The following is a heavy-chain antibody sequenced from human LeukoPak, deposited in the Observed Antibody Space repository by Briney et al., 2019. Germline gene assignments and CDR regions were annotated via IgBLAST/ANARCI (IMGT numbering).Heavy chain of an antibody. CDR2: ISSSSSYI. J-gene: IGHJ4*02. Sequence: GGSLRLSCAASGFTFSSYAMSWVRQAPGKGLEWVSSISSSSSYIYYADSVKGRFTISRDNAKNSLYLQMNSLRAEDTAVCYCARDFLDIPFDYWGQGTLVTVSS. D-gene: IGHD3/OR15-3a*01. V-gene: IGHV3-21*01. CDR3: ARDFLDIPFDY. CDR1: GFTFSSYA.